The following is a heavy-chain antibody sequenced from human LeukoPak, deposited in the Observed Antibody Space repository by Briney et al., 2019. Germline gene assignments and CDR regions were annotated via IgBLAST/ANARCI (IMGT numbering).Heavy chain of an antibody. CDR2: MNPNSGNT. D-gene: IGHD3-10*01. V-gene: IGHV1-8*02. Sequence: ASVKVPCKASGYTFTSYDINWVRQATGQGLEWMGWMNPNSGNTGYAQKFQGRVTMTRNTSISTAYMELSSLRAEDTAVYYCTRGHYYGSGSYPYIDYWGQGTLVTVSS. CDR1: GYTFTSYD. J-gene: IGHJ4*02. CDR3: TRGHYYGSGSYPYIDY.